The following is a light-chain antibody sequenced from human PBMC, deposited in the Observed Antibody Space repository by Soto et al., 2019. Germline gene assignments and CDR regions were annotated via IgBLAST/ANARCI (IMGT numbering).Light chain of an antibody. Sequence: QSALTQPRSVSGSPGQSVTISCTGTGSDVGGYKYVSWYQQHPGKVPNLIIYDVSERPSGVPDRFSGSKSGNTASLSISGLQAEDEADYYCCSYAGSYTVLFGGGTKVTVL. J-gene: IGLJ2*01. V-gene: IGLV2-11*01. CDR2: DVS. CDR3: CSYAGSYTVL. CDR1: GSDVGGYKY.